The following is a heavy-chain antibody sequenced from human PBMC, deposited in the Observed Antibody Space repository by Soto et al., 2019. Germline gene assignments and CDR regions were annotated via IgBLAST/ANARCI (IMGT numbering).Heavy chain of an antibody. Sequence: PGGSLRLSCAASGFTFSSHGMHWVRQAPGKGLEYVAIVSYDGSNKYYAESVKGRFTISRDNSKNTLYLQMNSLRAEDTAVYYCAKELFNTWYYFDYWGQGTLVTVSS. D-gene: IGHD2-8*02. V-gene: IGHV3-30*18. CDR2: VSYDGSNK. CDR3: AKELFNTWYYFDY. J-gene: IGHJ4*02. CDR1: GFTFSSHG.